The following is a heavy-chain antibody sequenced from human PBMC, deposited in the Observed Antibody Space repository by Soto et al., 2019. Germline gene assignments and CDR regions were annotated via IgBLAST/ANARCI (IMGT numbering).Heavy chain of an antibody. V-gene: IGHV1-18*04. D-gene: IGHD1-26*01. J-gene: IGHJ4*02. CDR1: GYTFNNYG. CDR3: ARDPNVRFIVGATSYMFFFDY. CDR2: ISDYNGDT. Sequence: QVQLVQSGAEVKKPGASVKVSCKASGYTFNNYGISWVRQAPGQGLEWMGWISDYNGDTNYAQRFQGRVTLTTDTSTSTSYVELRSLRSDDTAVYYCARDPNVRFIVGATSYMFFFDYWGQGTLVTVSS.